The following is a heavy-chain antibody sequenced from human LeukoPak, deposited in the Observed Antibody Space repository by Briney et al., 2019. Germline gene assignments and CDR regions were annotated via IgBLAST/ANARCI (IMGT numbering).Heavy chain of an antibody. D-gene: IGHD3-22*01. Sequence: SETLSLTCTVSGGSISSYYWTWIRQPPGKGLEWIGYIDYSGSTNYNPSLKSRVTISVDTSKNQFSLKLSSVTAADTAVYYCARLQYYYDSSGYLGWGQGTLVTVSS. CDR1: GGSISSYY. CDR3: ARLQYYYDSSGYLG. J-gene: IGHJ4*02. CDR2: IDYSGST. V-gene: IGHV4-59*12.